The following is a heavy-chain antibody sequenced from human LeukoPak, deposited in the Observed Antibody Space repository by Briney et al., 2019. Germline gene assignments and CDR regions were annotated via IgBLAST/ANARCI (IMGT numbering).Heavy chain of an antibody. Sequence: PGGSLRLSCAASGFTFSSYWMHWVRQALGKGLVWVSRINSDGSSTSYADSVKGRFTISRDNAKNTLYLQMNSLRAEDTAVYYCASHSMVRGVINYWGQGTLVTVSS. V-gene: IGHV3-74*01. CDR1: GFTFSSYW. CDR2: INSDGSST. D-gene: IGHD3-10*01. J-gene: IGHJ4*02. CDR3: ASHSMVRGVINY.